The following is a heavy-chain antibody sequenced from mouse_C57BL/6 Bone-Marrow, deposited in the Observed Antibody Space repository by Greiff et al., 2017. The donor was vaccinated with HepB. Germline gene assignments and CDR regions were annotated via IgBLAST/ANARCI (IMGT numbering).Heavy chain of an antibody. CDR1: GYTFTSYW. Sequence: QVQLKQPGAELVKPGASVKLSCKASGYTFTSYWMHWVQQRPGQGLEWIGIIHPNSGSTNYNEKFKSKATLTVDKSSSTDYMQLSSLTSEDSAVYCCARARGLAFWGQGTALTVSA. D-gene: IGHD6-1*01. J-gene: IGHJ2*01. CDR2: IHPNSGST. V-gene: IGHV1-64*01. CDR3: ARARGLAF.